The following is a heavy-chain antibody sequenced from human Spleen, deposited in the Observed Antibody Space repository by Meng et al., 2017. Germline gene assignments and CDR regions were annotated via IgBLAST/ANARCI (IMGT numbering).Heavy chain of an antibody. J-gene: IGHJ4*02. CDR3: ARGPSHGGSYSDY. CDR2: INYSGRT. V-gene: IGHV4-59*01. D-gene: IGHD2-21*02. Sequence: QVQLQESGPGLVKPSETLSLTCTVSGGSISTYYWSWIRQSPEKGLEWFGYINYSGRTNYIPSLRSRATISVDPSKNQFSLNLRSVTAADTAVYYCARGPSHGGSYSDYWGLGTLVTVSS. CDR1: GGSISTYY.